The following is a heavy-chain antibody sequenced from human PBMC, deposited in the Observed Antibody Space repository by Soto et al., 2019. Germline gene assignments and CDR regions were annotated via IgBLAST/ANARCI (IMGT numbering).Heavy chain of an antibody. CDR1: GYTLTELS. CDR3: ARVYGDVTH. CDR2: FDPEDGET. D-gene: IGHD4-17*01. V-gene: IGHV1-24*01. J-gene: IGHJ3*01. Sequence: ASVKVSCKVSGYTLTELSMHWVRQAPGKGLEWMGGFDPEDGETIYAQKFQGRVTMTRDTSISTAYMELNSLRSDDTAVYYCARVYGDVTHWGQ.